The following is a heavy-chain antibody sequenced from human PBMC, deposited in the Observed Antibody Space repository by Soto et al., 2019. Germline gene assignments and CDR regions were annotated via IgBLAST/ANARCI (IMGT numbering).Heavy chain of an antibody. CDR2: ILSVSDGERT. Sequence: DVQLVESGGALVKPGGSLSLSCAASGFPLSNSWMSWARQAPGGGLEGVARILSVSDGERTDYAAPVRGRFSISRDDSKNTLHLEMNTLKTEDTGVYYCNTYDYIRGSDRYRWAYWGQGTPVTVSS. V-gene: IGHV3-15*02. J-gene: IGHJ4*02. CDR1: GFPLSNSW. D-gene: IGHD3-16*02. CDR3: NTYDYIRGSDRYRWAY.